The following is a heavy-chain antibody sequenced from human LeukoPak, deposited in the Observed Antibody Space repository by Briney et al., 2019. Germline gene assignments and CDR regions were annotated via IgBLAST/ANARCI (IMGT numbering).Heavy chain of an antibody. Sequence: SETLSLTCTISAASISSSSHHWGWIRQPPGKGLEWIGGIYYTGATYYSPSLNSRITISMDTSKKQFSLRLASVTAADTAVYHCARRAVVPAAVSYFDNWGQGTLVTVSS. CDR1: AASISSSSHH. CDR2: IYYTGAT. D-gene: IGHD2-2*01. CDR3: ARRAVVPAAVSYFDN. J-gene: IGHJ4*02. V-gene: IGHV4-39*01.